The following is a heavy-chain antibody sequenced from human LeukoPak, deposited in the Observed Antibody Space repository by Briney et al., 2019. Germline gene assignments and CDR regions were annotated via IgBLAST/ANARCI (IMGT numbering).Heavy chain of an antibody. J-gene: IGHJ5*02. V-gene: IGHV4-4*07. CDR1: GGSISSYY. D-gene: IGHD3-3*01. CDR3: ARDVLEWLSSGSNWFDP. Sequence: SETLSLTCTVSGGSISSYYWSWIRQPAGKGLEWIGCIYTSGSTNCNPSLKSRVTISVDTSKNQFSLKLSSVTAADTAVYYCARDVLEWLSSGSNWFDPWGQGTLVTVSS. CDR2: IYTSGST.